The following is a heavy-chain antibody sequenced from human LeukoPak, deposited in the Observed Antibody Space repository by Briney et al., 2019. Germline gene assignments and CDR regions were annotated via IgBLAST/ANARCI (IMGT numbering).Heavy chain of an antibody. CDR3: AREWADGCSGGSCYSLGYYYYMDV. V-gene: IGHV4-4*07. CDR2: IYTSGST. CDR1: GGSISSYY. Sequence: NPSETLSLTCTVSGGSISSYYCSWIRQPAGKGLEWIGRIYTSGSTNYNPSLKSRVTMSVDTSKNQFSLKLSSVTAADTAVYYCAREWADGCSGGSCYSLGYYYYMDVWGKGTTVTVSS. J-gene: IGHJ6*03. D-gene: IGHD2-15*01.